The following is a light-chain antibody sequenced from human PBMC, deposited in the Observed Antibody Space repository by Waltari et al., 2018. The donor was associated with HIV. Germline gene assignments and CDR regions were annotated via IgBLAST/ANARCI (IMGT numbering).Light chain of an antibody. CDR1: SLRTFY. Sequence: SSELTQDPTVSVALGHSVTITCRGDSLRTFYASWYQQKPGQAPILVIYGKNYRPSAIPGRFSGSSSGNTASLTITGAQAEDEAEYFCNSRDSSVNDVVFGGGTKLTVL. CDR2: GKN. J-gene: IGLJ2*01. V-gene: IGLV3-19*01. CDR3: NSRDSSVNDVV.